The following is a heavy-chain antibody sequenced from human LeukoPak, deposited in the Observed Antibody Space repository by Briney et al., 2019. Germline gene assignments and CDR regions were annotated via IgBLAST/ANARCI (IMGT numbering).Heavy chain of an antibody. CDR1: GFTFSDHY. CDR2: ISSSGSTI. V-gene: IGHV3-11*04. D-gene: IGHD3-10*01. J-gene: IGHJ4*02. Sequence: PGGSLRLSCAVSGFTFSDHYMNWVRQAPGKGLEWVSYISSSGSTIYYADSVKGRFTISRDNAKNSLYLQMNSLRAEDAAVYYCARGSYGSGSYTFDYWGQGTLVTVSS. CDR3: ARGSYGSGSYTFDY.